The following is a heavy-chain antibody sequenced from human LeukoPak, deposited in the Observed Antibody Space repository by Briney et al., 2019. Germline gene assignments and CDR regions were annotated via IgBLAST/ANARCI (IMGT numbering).Heavy chain of an antibody. CDR1: GFTLSSYA. D-gene: IGHD6-13*01. CDR3: ARDVGLAAGGMMDALDI. CDR2: IKQDGSEK. Sequence: PGGSLRLSCTGSGFTLSSYAMSWVRQAPGKGLEWVANIKQDGSEKYYVDSVKGRFTISRDNAKNSMYLQMNSLRAEDTAVYYCARDVGLAAGGMMDALDIWGQGTMVTVSS. V-gene: IGHV3-7*05. J-gene: IGHJ3*02.